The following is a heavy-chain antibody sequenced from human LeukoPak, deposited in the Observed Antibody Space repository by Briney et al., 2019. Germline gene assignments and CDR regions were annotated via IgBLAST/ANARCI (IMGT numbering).Heavy chain of an antibody. D-gene: IGHD4-17*01. Sequence: GGSLRLSCAASGFTFSSFGMHWVREAPGQGLEWVAVISFDGSNQYYADSVKGRFTIYRDNFKNTVYLQMNSLRAEETAVYYCAKSHPPTVTTEEGEYLQHWGQGTLVTVSS. J-gene: IGHJ1*01. CDR1: GFTFSSFG. CDR2: ISFDGSNQ. V-gene: IGHV3-30*18. CDR3: AKSHPPTVTTEEGEYLQH.